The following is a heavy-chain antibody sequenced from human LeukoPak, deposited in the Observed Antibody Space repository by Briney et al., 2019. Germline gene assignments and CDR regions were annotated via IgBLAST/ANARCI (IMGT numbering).Heavy chain of an antibody. CDR1: GFTFSRHG. CDR2: ISYDGSNK. D-gene: IGHD3-9*01. V-gene: IGHV3-30*18. J-gene: IGHJ4*02. Sequence: GALRLSCAASGFTFSRHGMHWVRQAPGKGLEWVAVISYDGSNKYYADSVKGRFTISRDNSENTLYLQMNSLRAEDTAVYYCAKDPRGTLSGYFDYWGQGTLVTVSS. CDR3: AKDPRGTLSGYFDY.